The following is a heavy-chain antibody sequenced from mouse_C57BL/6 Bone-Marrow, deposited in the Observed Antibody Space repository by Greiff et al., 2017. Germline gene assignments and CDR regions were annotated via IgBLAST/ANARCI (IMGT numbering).Heavy chain of an antibody. V-gene: IGHV1-81*01. CDR3: ARKGREFAY. Sequence: QVQLQQSGAELARPGASVKLSCKASGYTFTSYGISWVKQRTGQGLEWIGEIYPRSGNTYYNEKFKGKATLTADKSSSTAYMELRSLTSADSAVYFCARKGREFAYWGQGTLVTVSA. CDR1: GYTFTSYG. J-gene: IGHJ3*01. CDR2: IYPRSGNT.